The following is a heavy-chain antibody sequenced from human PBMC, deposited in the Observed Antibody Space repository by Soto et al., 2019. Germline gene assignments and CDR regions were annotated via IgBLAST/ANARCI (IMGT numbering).Heavy chain of an antibody. J-gene: IGHJ6*02. V-gene: IGHV3-33*01. CDR1: GLPFNRNG. D-gene: IGHD1-1*01. CDR2: IWYDGSKE. Sequence: LRLSCAASGLPFNRNGMHWVRQAPGKGLEWVAVIWYDGSKEYYSDSVKGRFTISRDNSKNMLYLQMNSVRVEDTAVYFCARDRSAGNYFYYGMDVWGQGTTVTVSS. CDR3: ARDRSAGNYFYYGMDV.